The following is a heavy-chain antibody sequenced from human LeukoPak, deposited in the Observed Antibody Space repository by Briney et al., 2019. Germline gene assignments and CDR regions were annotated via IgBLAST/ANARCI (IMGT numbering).Heavy chain of an antibody. CDR1: GFTFSTYA. Sequence: GGSLRLSCAASGFTFSTYAMTWVRQAPGKGLEWVSGISGGGDSTFYADSVKGRFTISRDNSKNTLYLQMSSLRAEDTAVYYCAKVNLFSGDGFYFDYWGQGTLVTVSS. D-gene: IGHD5-24*01. J-gene: IGHJ4*02. CDR2: ISGGGDST. V-gene: IGHV3-23*01. CDR3: AKVNLFSGDGFYFDY.